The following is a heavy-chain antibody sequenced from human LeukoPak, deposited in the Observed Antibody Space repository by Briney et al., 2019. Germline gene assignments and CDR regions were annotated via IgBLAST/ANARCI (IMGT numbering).Heavy chain of an antibody. CDR3: ARVWGTYLLGAFDI. J-gene: IGHJ3*02. V-gene: IGHV3-48*01. CDR1: GFTFSSYS. D-gene: IGHD3-16*01. Sequence: GGSLRLSCAASGFTFSSYSMNWVRQAPGKGLEWVSYISSSSSTIYYADSVKGRFTISRDNSKNTLYLQMGSLRAEDMAVYYCARVWGTYLLGAFDIWGQGTMVTVSS. CDR2: ISSSSSTI.